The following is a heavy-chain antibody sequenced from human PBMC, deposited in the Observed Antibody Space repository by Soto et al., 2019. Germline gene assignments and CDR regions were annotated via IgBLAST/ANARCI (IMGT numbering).Heavy chain of an antibody. Sequence: ASVKVPCKASGYTFTGYYMHWVRQAPGQGLEWMGWINPNSGGTNYAQKFQGWVTMTRDTSISTAYMELSRLRSDETAVYYCARGGSQCSSNRCYYYYYYYGMDVWGQGTKVTVSS. V-gene: IGHV1-2*04. J-gene: IGHJ6*02. CDR2: INPNSGGT. CDR1: GYTFTGYY. CDR3: ARGGSQCSSNRCYYYYYYYGMDV. D-gene: IGHD2-2*01.